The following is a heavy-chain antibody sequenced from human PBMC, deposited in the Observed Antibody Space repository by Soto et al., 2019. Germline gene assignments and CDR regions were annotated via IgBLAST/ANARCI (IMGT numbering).Heavy chain of an antibody. CDR1: GFTFSGSD. V-gene: IGHV3-73*01. Sequence: EVQLVESGGGLVQPGGSLKLSCAASGFTFSGSDMHWVRQVSGKGLEWVGRIRSKAKNYATVYGASVKGRFTISRDDSKNAAYLQMNSLKIEDTAVYYCTWDGDYGYWGQGILVTVST. D-gene: IGHD4-17*01. CDR2: IRSKAKNYAT. J-gene: IGHJ4*02. CDR3: TWDGDYGY.